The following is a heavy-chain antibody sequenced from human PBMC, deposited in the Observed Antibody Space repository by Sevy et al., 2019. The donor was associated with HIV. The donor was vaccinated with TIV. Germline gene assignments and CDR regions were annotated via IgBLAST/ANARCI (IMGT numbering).Heavy chain of an antibody. CDR3: ARDAGYNTVWYPGY. J-gene: IGHJ4*02. Sequence: GGSLRLSCAASGFSFSTHAIHWVRQAPGKGLEWVAVISFDGSDKYYTDSVKGRFTISRDDSKNTLLLQVSSLRAEDTAVYYCARDAGYNTVWYPGYWGQGTLVTVSS. D-gene: IGHD5-18*01. V-gene: IGHV3-30*03. CDR2: ISFDGSDK. CDR1: GFSFSTHA.